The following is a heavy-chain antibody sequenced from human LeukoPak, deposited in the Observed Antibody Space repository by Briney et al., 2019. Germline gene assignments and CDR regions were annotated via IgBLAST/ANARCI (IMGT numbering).Heavy chain of an antibody. CDR3: ARESSGHYFDY. CDR1: GFTFRNYV. V-gene: IGHV3-53*01. CDR2: IYSGGGT. J-gene: IGHJ4*02. D-gene: IGHD6-25*01. Sequence: GGSLRLSCAASGFTFRNYVIHWVRQAPGKGLEWVSVIYSGGGTEYADSVKGRFTISRDTSENTLYLQMNTLRVEDTAVYYCARESSGHYFDYWGQGTLVTVSS.